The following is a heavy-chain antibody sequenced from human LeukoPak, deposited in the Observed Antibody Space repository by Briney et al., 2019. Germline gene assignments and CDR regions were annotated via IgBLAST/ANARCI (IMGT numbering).Heavy chain of an antibody. V-gene: IGHV3-7*01. CDR2: IKQDGSEK. D-gene: IGHD2-15*01. J-gene: IGHJ4*02. Sequence: PGGSLRLSCAASGFTFSSYWMSWVRQAPGKGLEWVANIKQDGSEKYYVDSVKGRFTISRDNAKNSLYLQMNSLRAEDTAVYYCARDLSRWALFFDYWGQGTLVTVSS. CDR1: GFTFSSYW. CDR3: ARDLSRWALFFDY.